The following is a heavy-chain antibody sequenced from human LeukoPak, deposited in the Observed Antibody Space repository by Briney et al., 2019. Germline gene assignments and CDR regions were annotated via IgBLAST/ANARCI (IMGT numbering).Heavy chain of an antibody. D-gene: IGHD3-10*01. V-gene: IGHV3-21*01. Sequence: GGSLRLSCAASGFTFSSYSMNWVRRAPGKGLEWVSSISSSSSYIYYADSVKGRFTISRDNSKNTLYLQMNSLRAEDTAVYYCAKERYYGSGSYWAFDYWGQGTLVTVSS. CDR2: ISSSSSYI. J-gene: IGHJ4*02. CDR1: GFTFSSYS. CDR3: AKERYYGSGSYWAFDY.